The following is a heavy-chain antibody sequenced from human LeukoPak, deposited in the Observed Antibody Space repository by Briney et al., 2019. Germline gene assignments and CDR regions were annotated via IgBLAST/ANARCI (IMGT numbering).Heavy chain of an antibody. J-gene: IGHJ5*02. D-gene: IGHD3-22*01. CDR2: IYYSGST. CDR1: GGSISSYY. CDR3: ARVIVDRGFDP. Sequence: KPSETLSLTCTVSGGSISSYYWSWIRQPPGKGLEWIGYIYYSGSTNYNPSLKSRVTISVDTSKNQFSLKLSSVTAADTAVYYCARVIVDRGFDPWGQGTLATVSS. V-gene: IGHV4-59*08.